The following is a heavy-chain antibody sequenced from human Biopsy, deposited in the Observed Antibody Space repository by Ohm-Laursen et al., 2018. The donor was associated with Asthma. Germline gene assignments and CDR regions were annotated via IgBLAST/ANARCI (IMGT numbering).Heavy chain of an antibody. J-gene: IGHJ4*01. CDR1: GFDFIDYT. CDR3: ARDFAIGSGSPFHF. Sequence: SLRLSCTASGFDFIDYTMNWVRQAPGKGLEWVSSTSGVSRYKYYSDSLRGRVTISRDNAKRTLHLQMSSLRVEDTAVYFCARDFAIGSGSPFHFWGPGTLVTVSS. CDR2: TSGVSRYK. V-gene: IGHV3-21*01. D-gene: IGHD3-10*01.